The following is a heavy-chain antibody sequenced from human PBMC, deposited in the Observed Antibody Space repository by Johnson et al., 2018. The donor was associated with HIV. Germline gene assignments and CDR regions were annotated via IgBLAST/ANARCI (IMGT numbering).Heavy chain of an antibody. Sequence: VQLVESGGGLVQPGTSLRLSCVASGFTFSNYAMTWVRQAPGEGLEWVADITASGGTTYYADSVKGRFTVSRDDSKNTLYLQMTSLRAEDTAVYYCAKGLIGAFDIWGQGTMVTVSS. CDR2: ITASGGTT. CDR3: AKGLIGAFDI. CDR1: GFTFSNYA. V-gene: IGHV3-23*04. J-gene: IGHJ3*02. D-gene: IGHD2/OR15-2a*01.